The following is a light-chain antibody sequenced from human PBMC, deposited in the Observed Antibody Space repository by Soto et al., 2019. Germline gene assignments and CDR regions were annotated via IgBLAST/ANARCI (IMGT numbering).Light chain of an antibody. CDR1: QGINRL. V-gene: IGKV1-9*01. CDR2: AAS. CDR3: QQLERYPST. Sequence: IQLTQSPSYLSASVGDRATITCRASQGINRLLAWYQQKPGKAPKLLIYAASTLKSGVPSRFSGSGSGTDFTLTISSLQPDDFATYYCQQLERYPSTFGGGTKVDIK. J-gene: IGKJ4*01.